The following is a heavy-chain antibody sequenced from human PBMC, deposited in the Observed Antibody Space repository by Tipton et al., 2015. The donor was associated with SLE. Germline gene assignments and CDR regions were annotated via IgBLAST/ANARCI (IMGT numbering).Heavy chain of an antibody. J-gene: IGHJ4*02. V-gene: IGHV3-21*01. Sequence: SLRLSCAASGFTFSSYSMNWVRQAPGKGLEWVSSISSSSSYIYYADSVKGRFTISRDNAKNSLYLQMNSLRAEDTAVYYCAKALYYYSSSGPPSGIDSWGQGTLVTVSS. CDR2: ISSSSSYI. CDR1: GFTFSSYS. CDR3: AKALYYYSSSGPPSGIDS. D-gene: IGHD3-22*01.